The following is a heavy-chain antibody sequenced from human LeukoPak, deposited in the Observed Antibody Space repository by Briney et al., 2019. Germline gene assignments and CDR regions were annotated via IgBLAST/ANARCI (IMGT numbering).Heavy chain of an antibody. V-gene: IGHV4-34*01. J-gene: IGHJ5*02. D-gene: IGHD3-3*01. CDR3: ARGRFLEWLSQNHSWFDP. CDR1: GGSFSGYY. CDR2: INHSGST. Sequence: PSETLSLTCAVYGGSFSGYYWSWIRQPPGKGLEWIGEINHSGSTNYNPSLKSRVTISVDTSKNQFSLKLSSVTAADTAVYYCARGRFLEWLSQNHSWFDPWGQGTLVTVSS.